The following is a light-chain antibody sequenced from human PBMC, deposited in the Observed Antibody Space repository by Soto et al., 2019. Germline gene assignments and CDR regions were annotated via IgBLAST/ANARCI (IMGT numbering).Light chain of an antibody. Sequence: EIVLTQSPGTLSLSPGEGATLSCRASQSVSTNYLAWYQQTPGQAPRLLIYGASSRATGIPDRFSGSGSGTDFTLTISRLEHEDFAVYYCQLFGSSPPRYTFGQGTKLEIK. CDR2: GAS. V-gene: IGKV3-20*01. J-gene: IGKJ2*01. CDR3: QLFGSSPPRYT. CDR1: QSVSTNY.